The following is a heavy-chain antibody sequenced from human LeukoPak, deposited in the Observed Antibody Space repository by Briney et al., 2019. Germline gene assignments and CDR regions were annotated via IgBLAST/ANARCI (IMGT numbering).Heavy chain of an antibody. Sequence: SETLSLTCAVYGGSFSGYYWSWIRQPPGKGLEWIGENNHSGSTNYNPSLKSRVTISVDTYKNQFALKQSSVTAADTAVYYWAGDIVVVPAATLAWFDPWGQGTLVTVSS. D-gene: IGHD2-2*01. CDR2: NNHSGST. CDR3: AGDIVVVPAATLAWFDP. CDR1: GGSFSGYY. V-gene: IGHV4-34*01. J-gene: IGHJ5*02.